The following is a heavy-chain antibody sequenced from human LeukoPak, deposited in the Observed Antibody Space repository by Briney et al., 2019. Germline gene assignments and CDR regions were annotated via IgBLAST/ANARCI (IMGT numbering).Heavy chain of an antibody. J-gene: IGHJ5*02. V-gene: IGHV1-2*02. Sequence: ASVKVSCKASGYTFTGYYMHWVRQAPGQGLEWMGWINPNSGGTNYAQKFQGRVTMTRDTSISTAYMELSRLRSDDTAVYYCARGGTYYYGSGDPGWFDPWGQGTLVTVSS. CDR3: ARGGTYYYGSGDPGWFDP. CDR2: INPNSGGT. CDR1: GYTFTGYY. D-gene: IGHD3-10*01.